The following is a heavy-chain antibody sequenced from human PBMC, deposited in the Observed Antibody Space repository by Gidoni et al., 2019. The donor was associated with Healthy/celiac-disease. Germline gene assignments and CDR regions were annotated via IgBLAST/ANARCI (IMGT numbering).Heavy chain of an antibody. D-gene: IGHD1-1*01. CDR1: GLTVSNAW. V-gene: IGHV3-15*01. CDR3: AKRTTALGDYFDY. CDR2: INSQTDGTTT. Sequence: ELRLVESGGGLVMPASALTPCGAASGLTVSNAWLSWVCQAPGEGMEWVGRINSQTDGTTTDYAAPVKGRFTVSRYDSKNTLYLQMDSLTTADAAVYSCAKRTTALGDYFDYWGQGTLVTVSS. J-gene: IGHJ4*02.